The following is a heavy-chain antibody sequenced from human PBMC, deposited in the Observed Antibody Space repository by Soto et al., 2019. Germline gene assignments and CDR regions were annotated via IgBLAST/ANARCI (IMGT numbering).Heavy chain of an antibody. CDR2: IYTSGST. Sequence: QVQLQESGPGLVKPSETLSLTCTVSGGSISSYYWSWIRQPAGKGLEWIGRIYTSGSTNYNPSLKSRVTMSVDTSKNQFSLKPSSVTAADTAVYYCAGSSFRLRGYYYYGMDVWGQGTTVTVSS. J-gene: IGHJ6*02. V-gene: IGHV4-4*07. CDR1: GGSISSYY. D-gene: IGHD6-13*01. CDR3: AGSSFRLRGYYYYGMDV.